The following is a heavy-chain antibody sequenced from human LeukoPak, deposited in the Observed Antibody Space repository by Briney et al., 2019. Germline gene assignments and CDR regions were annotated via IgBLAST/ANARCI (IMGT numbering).Heavy chain of an antibody. CDR3: AKNGQTGFSFDP. CDR2: GNDSGGT. CDR1: GESLNGHY. D-gene: IGHD1-14*01. Sequence: SETLSLTCAVYGESLNGHYWSWIRQPPGKGLEWIGEGNDSGGTRFNPSLKSRVSISADTSKNQFSLKLRSVTAADTAVYYCAKNGQTGFSFDPWGQGTLVTVSS. J-gene: IGHJ5*02. V-gene: IGHV4-34*01.